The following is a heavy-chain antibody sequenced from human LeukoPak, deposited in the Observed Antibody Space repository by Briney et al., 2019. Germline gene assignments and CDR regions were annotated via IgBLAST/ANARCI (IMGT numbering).Heavy chain of an antibody. Sequence: SETLSLTCTVSGGSISSSSYYWGWIRQPPGKGLEWIVSIYYSGSTYYNPSLKSRVTISVYTSKNPFSLNLSSVTAADTAVYYCARLYYDSSGYYQICYFDYWGQGTLVTVSS. J-gene: IGHJ4*02. D-gene: IGHD3-22*01. CDR1: GGSISSSSYY. CDR2: IYYSGST. V-gene: IGHV4-39*01. CDR3: ARLYYDSSGYYQICYFDY.